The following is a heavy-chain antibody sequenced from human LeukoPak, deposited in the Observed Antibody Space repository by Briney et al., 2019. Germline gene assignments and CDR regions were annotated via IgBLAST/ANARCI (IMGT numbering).Heavy chain of an antibody. CDR3: VKDFSYYDILTGYSYFDY. D-gene: IGHD3-9*01. V-gene: IGHV3-64D*06. Sequence: GGSLRPSCSASGFTFSSHAMHWVRQAPGKGLEYVSAISSNGGSTYYADSVKGRFTISRDNSKNTLYLQMSSLRAEDTAVYYCVKDFSYYDILTGYSYFDYWGQGTLVTVSS. CDR1: GFTFSSHA. CDR2: ISSNGGST. J-gene: IGHJ4*02.